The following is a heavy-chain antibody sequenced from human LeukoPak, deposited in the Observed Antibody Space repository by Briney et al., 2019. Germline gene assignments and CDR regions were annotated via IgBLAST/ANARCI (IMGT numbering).Heavy chain of an antibody. V-gene: IGHV3-7*01. CDR1: GFTLGTFW. CDR3: ARPRWLQFGPHDS. CDR2: IKQDESEK. Sequence: PGGSLRLSCAASGFTLGTFWMTWVRQAPGKGLEWVASIKQDESEKHYVESVKGRFTISRDNARNSLYLQMNSLRGEDSAIYYCARPRWLQFGPHDSWGQGTLVTVSS. D-gene: IGHD5-24*01. J-gene: IGHJ4*02.